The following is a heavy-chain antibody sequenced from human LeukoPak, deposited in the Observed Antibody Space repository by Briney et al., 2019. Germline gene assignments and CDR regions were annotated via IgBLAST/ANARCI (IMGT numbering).Heavy chain of an antibody. CDR3: ARENYYGSGSEGYYYYMDV. V-gene: IGHV4-61*09. D-gene: IGHD3-10*01. CDR2: IYTSGNT. CDR1: GGSISSGSYC. Sequence: PSETLSLTCTVSGGSISSGSYCWSWIRQPAGKGLEWIGHIYTSGNTNYNPSLKSRVTISVDTSKNQFSLKLSSVTAADTAVYYCARENYYGSGSEGYYYYMDVWGKGTTVTVSS. J-gene: IGHJ6*03.